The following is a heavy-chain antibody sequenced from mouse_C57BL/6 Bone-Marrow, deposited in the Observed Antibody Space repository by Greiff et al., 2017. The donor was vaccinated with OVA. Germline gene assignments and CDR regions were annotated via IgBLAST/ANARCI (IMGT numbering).Heavy chain of an antibody. CDR2: IWSGGST. CDR3: ARNFGYGSPYYYAMDY. D-gene: IGHD1-1*01. CDR1: GFSLTSYG. J-gene: IGHJ4*01. Sequence: VQLEASGPGLVQPSQSLSITCTVSGFSLTSYGVHWVRQSPGKGLEWLGVIWSGGSTDYNAAFISRLSIRKDNSKCQVFFKMNSLQADDTAIYYCARNFGYGSPYYYAMDYWGQGTSVTVSS. V-gene: IGHV2-2*01.